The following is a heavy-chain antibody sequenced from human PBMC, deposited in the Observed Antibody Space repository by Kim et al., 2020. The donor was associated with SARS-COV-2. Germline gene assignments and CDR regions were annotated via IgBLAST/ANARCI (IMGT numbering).Heavy chain of an antibody. D-gene: IGHD2-21*02. V-gene: IGHV5-51*01. Sequence: PSFQGQVTISADKSISTAYLQWSSLKASDTAMYYCARPSVVVTAIDAFDIWGQGTMVTVSS. CDR3: ARPSVVVTAIDAFDI. J-gene: IGHJ3*02.